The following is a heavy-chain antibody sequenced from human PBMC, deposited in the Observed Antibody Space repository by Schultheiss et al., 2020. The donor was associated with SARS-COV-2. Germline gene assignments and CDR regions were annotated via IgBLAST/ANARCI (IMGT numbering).Heavy chain of an antibody. V-gene: IGHV3-21*01. Sequence: GGSLRLSCAACGFTFSSYGMNWVRQAPGKGLEWVSSISSSSSYIYYADSVKGRFTISRDNAKNSLYLQMNSLRAEDTAVYYCARDIGGSPLDVWGQGTTVTVSS. J-gene: IGHJ6*02. CDR1: GFTFSSYG. D-gene: IGHD2-15*01. CDR2: ISSSSSYI. CDR3: ARDIGGSPLDV.